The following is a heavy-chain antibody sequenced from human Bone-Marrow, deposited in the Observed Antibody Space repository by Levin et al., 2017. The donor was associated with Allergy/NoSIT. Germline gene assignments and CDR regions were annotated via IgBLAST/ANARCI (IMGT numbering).Heavy chain of an antibody. D-gene: IGHD6-13*01. CDR2: IFYSGST. Sequence: SETLSLTCTVSGGSISSYYWSWIRQPPGKGLEWIGHIFYSGSTNYNPSLKSRVTISVDTSKNQFSLELSPVTAADTAVYYCAREGRSSWSGYFQQWGQGTLVTVSS. V-gene: IGHV4-59*01. CDR1: GGSISSYY. CDR3: AREGRSSWSGYFQQ. J-gene: IGHJ1*01.